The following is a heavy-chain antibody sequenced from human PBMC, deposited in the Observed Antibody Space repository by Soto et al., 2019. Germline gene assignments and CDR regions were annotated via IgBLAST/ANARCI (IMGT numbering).Heavy chain of an antibody. CDR3: ARAPILVGVTPYENYFDS. CDR1: GGTFSNSV. CDR2: SIPIFGTA. V-gene: IGHV1-69*13. D-gene: IGHD3-3*01. Sequence: SVKVSCKASGGTFSNSVISWVRQAPGQGLEWMGGSIPIFGTANYAQKFQGRVTIIADESTSTAYMEVTSLRSEDTAVYYCARAPILVGVTPYENYFDSWGQGTLVTV. J-gene: IGHJ4*02.